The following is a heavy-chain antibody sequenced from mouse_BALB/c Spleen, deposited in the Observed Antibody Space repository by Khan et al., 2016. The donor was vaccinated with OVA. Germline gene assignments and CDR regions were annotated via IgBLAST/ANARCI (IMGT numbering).Heavy chain of an antibody. V-gene: IGHV1-77*01. CDR3: ARAGWDVFAY. Sequence: QVQLQQSGPELVKPGASVKMSCKASGYTFTDYVMNWVKQRNGQGLEWIGQIYPGSDSTYYNENFKGKATLTAERSSSTAYMQLSNLKSEDYTVYVCARAGWDVFAYWGQGTLFTVS. CDR1: GYTFTDYV. D-gene: IGHD4-1*01. J-gene: IGHJ3*01. CDR2: IYPGSDST.